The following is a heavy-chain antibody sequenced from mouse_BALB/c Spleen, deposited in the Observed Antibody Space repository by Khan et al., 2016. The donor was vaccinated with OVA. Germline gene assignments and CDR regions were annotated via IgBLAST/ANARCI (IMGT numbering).Heavy chain of an antibody. J-gene: IGHJ4*01. V-gene: IGHV1S81*02. CDR1: GYTFTSYW. CDR2: INPNNGGT. Sequence: QVHLQQPGAELVKPGASVKLSCKASGYTFTSYWMHWVMLRPGKGFEWIGEINPNNGGTIYNEKFKRKATLTVDTSSSTAYMQRISRTSEDSAVDYWTRGNYPYCAMDYWGQGTSVTVSS. CDR3: TRGNYPYCAMDY. D-gene: IGHD2-1*01.